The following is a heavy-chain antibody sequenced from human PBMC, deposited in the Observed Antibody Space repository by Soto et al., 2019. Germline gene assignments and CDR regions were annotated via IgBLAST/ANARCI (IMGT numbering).Heavy chain of an antibody. D-gene: IGHD2-21*01. J-gene: IGHJ5*02. Sequence: ASVKVSCKVSGYTLTELSMHWVLQAPGKGLEWMGGFDPEDGETIYAQKFQGRVTMTEDTSTDTAYMELSSLRSEDTAVYYCATDLWAYNWFDPWGQGTLVTVSS. CDR2: FDPEDGET. CDR3: ATDLWAYNWFDP. CDR1: GYTLTELS. V-gene: IGHV1-24*01.